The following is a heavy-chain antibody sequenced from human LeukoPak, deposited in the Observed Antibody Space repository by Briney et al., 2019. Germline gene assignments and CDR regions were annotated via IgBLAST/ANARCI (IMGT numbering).Heavy chain of an antibody. CDR2: ISGESSRI. CDR1: EFDFTTYG. D-gene: IGHD2-15*01. J-gene: IGHJ4*02. CDR3: AKESCSGGSCYWYDY. V-gene: IGHV3-21*01. Sequence: GGSLRLSCAASEFDFTTYGMNWVRLAPGKGLEWVAYISGESSRIYYSDSVKGRFTISRDSAKNTLYLQMNSLRAEDTAVYYCAKESCSGGSCYWYDYWGQGTLVTVSS.